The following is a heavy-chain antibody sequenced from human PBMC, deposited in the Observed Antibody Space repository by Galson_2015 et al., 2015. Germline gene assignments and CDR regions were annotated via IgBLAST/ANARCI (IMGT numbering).Heavy chain of an antibody. V-gene: IGHV3-30-3*01. CDR2: ISYDGSNK. Sequence: SLRLSCAASGFTSSSYAMHWVRQAPGKGLEWVAVISYDGSNKYYADSVKGRFTISRDNSKNTLYLQMNSLRAEDTAVYYCATKEMATTHYWGQGTLVTVSS. CDR3: ATKEMATTHY. D-gene: IGHD5-24*01. J-gene: IGHJ4*02. CDR1: GFTSSSYA.